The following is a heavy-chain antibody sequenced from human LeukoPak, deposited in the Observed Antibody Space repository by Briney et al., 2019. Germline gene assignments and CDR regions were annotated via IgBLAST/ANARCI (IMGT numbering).Heavy chain of an antibody. Sequence: PGGSLRLSCAASGFTFSNYWMSWVHQAPGKGLEWVANINQDGSEKSYVDSVEGRFTISRDNAKKSLYLHVNSLRAEDTAVYYCARDIYGGHDYWGQGTLLTVSS. J-gene: IGHJ4*02. CDR3: ARDIYGGHDY. CDR1: GFTFSNYW. D-gene: IGHD2-21*01. CDR2: INQDGSEK. V-gene: IGHV3-7*04.